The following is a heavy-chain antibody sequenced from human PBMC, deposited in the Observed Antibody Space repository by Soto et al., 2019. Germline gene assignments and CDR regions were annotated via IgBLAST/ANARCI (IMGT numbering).Heavy chain of an antibody. Sequence: SETLSLTCVVSGGSIASYHWTWIRQPPGKGLEWIGYVYRTGITNSNSALTSRVTVSADRSKNQFSLTLRSVTAADTAVYYCVREAMSGTYYFDYWGPGIQVTVPS. CDR1: GGSIASYH. J-gene: IGHJ4*02. CDR3: VREAMSGTYYFDY. CDR2: VYRTGIT. V-gene: IGHV4-4*08. D-gene: IGHD1-26*01.